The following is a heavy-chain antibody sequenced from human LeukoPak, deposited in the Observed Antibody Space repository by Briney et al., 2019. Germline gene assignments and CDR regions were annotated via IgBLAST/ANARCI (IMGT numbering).Heavy chain of an antibody. CDR1: GFTFSSYS. CDR3: ARTGSYNPYDWFDP. D-gene: IGHD1-14*01. V-gene: IGHV3-48*02. Sequence: GGSLRLSCAASGFTFSSYSMNWVRQAPGKGLEWVSYISSSSSTIYYADSVKGRFTISRDNAKNSLYLQMNSLRDEDTAVYYCARTGSYNPYDWFDPWGQGTLVTVSS. CDR2: ISSSSSTI. J-gene: IGHJ5*02.